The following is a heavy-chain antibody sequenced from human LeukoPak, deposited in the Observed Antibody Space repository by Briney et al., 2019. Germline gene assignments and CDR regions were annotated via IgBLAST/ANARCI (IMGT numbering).Heavy chain of an antibody. CDR1: GYTFTSYD. D-gene: IGHD2-15*01. J-gene: IGHJ4*02. CDR2: MNPNSGNT. CDR3: ARGPPLYCSGGSCPHYFDY. Sequence: ASVNVSCKASGYTFTSYDINWVRQATGQGLEWMGWMNPNSGNTGYAQKFQGRVTMTRNTSISTAYVELSSLRSEDTAVYYCARGPPLYCSGGSCPHYFDYWGQGALVTVSS. V-gene: IGHV1-8*01.